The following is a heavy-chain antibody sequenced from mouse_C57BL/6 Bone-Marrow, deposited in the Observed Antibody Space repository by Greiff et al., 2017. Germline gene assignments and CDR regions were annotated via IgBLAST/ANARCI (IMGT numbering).Heavy chain of an antibody. V-gene: IGHV1-84*01. Sequence: VQLQPSGPELVKPGASVKISCKASGYTFTDYYINWVKQRPGQGLEWIGWISPGRGNTKYNEKFKGKATLTVDTSSSTAYMQLSSLTSEDSAVYVCAKGYSNPYDWDYWGQGTSVTVSS. CDR2: ISPGRGNT. J-gene: IGHJ4*01. CDR1: GYTFTDYY. D-gene: IGHD2-5*01. CDR3: AKGYSNPYDWDY.